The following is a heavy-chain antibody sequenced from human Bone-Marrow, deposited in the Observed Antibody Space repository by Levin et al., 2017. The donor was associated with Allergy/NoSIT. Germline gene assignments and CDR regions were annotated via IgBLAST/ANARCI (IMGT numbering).Heavy chain of an antibody. Sequence: SRKASGYTLTSNDINWVRQAAGQFLSFLFFLPPSFPPSFSSPPFPCRVTMTKNTSIDTVYMELSSLTSEDTAVYYCVREGWKDGRDNWFDVWGQGTEVTVSS. CDR1: GYTLTSND. CDR3: VREGWKDGRDNWFDV. D-gene: IGHD1-1*01. V-gene: IGHV1-8*01. CDR2: LPPSFPPS. J-gene: IGHJ5*02.